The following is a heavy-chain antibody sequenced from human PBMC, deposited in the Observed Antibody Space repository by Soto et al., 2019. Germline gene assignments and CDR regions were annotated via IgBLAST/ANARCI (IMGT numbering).Heavy chain of an antibody. J-gene: IGHJ6*02. CDR1: GNSFTSYW. V-gene: IGHV5-10-1*01. Sequence: GESLKISCKGSGNSFTSYWISWVRQMPGKGLEWMGRIDPSDSYTNYSPSFQGHVTISADKSISTAYLQWSSLKASDTAMYYCAKLTTPENSSYYYYGMDVWGQGTTVTVSS. CDR3: AKLTTPENSSYYYYGMDV. D-gene: IGHD4-4*01. CDR2: IDPSDSYT.